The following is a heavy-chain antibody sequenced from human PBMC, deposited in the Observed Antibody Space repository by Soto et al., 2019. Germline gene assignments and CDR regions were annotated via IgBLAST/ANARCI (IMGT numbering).Heavy chain of an antibody. CDR3: ARYGATTAFDY. D-gene: IGHD1-26*01. CDR2: ISAYNGNT. CDR1: TFTSYG. Sequence: TFTSYGISWVRQAPGQGLEWMGWISAYNGNTYYAQKLQRRVTMTTDTSTSTAYMGLRSLRSDNTAVYYSARYGATTAFDYWCQRPLVTVSS. J-gene: IGHJ4*02. V-gene: IGHV1-18*01.